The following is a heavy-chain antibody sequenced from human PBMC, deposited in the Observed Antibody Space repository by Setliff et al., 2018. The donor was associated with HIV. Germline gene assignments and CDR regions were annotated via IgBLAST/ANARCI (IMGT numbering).Heavy chain of an antibody. D-gene: IGHD1-20*01. V-gene: IGHV1-24*01. CDR2: FDPEDGNT. Sequence: EASVKVSCKVSGYTLTELSRHWVRQAPGKGLEWMGGFDPEDGNTIYAQKFRGRVSMTRDTSTTTVYMELYSLRSEDTAVYHCARSDISGTGYFDSWGQGTLVTVSS. J-gene: IGHJ4*02. CDR1: GYTLTELS. CDR3: ARSDISGTGYFDS.